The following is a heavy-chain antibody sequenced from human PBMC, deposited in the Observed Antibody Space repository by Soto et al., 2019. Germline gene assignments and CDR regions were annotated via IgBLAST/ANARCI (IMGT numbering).Heavy chain of an antibody. Sequence: SETLSLTCTVSGGSISSSSYYWGWIRQPPGKGLEWIGSIYYSGSTYYNPSLKSRVTISVDTSKNQFSLKLNSVTAADTAVYYCASLRTILTGYRDLYYGMDVWGQGTTVTVSS. CDR1: GGSISSSSYY. V-gene: IGHV4-39*01. J-gene: IGHJ6*02. CDR2: IYYSGST. D-gene: IGHD3-9*01. CDR3: ASLRTILTGYRDLYYGMDV.